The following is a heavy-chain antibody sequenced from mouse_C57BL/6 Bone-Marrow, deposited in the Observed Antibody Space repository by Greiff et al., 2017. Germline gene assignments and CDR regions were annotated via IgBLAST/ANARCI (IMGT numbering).Heavy chain of an antibody. V-gene: IGHV1-55*01. D-gene: IGHD1-1*01. J-gene: IGHJ4*01. CDR2: IYPGSGST. CDR1: GYTFTSYW. CDR3: ARASTTVVAYYYAMDY. Sequence: QVQLQQPGAELVKPGASVKMSCKASGYTFTSYWITWVKQRPGQGLEWIGDIYPGSGSTNYNEKFKSKATLTVDTSSSTAYMQLSSLTSEDSAVYYCARASTTVVAYYYAMDYWGQGTSVTVSS.